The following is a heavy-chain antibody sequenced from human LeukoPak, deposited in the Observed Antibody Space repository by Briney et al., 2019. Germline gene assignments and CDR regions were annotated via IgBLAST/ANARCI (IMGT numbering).Heavy chain of an antibody. CDR1: GFTFSSYE. J-gene: IGHJ5*02. Sequence: GGSLRLSCVASGFTFSSYEMNWVRQAPGKGLEWVSYISSSGSNIYYADSVKGRFTISRDNAKNSLYLQMNSLRVEDTAIYYCARGPYSSSWSAWFDPWGQGTLVTVSS. V-gene: IGHV3-48*03. CDR2: ISSSGSNI. D-gene: IGHD6-13*01. CDR3: ARGPYSSSWSAWFDP.